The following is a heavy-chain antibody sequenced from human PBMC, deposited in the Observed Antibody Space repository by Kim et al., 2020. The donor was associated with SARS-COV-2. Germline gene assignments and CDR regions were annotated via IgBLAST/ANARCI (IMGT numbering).Heavy chain of an antibody. CDR2: IYPGDSDT. D-gene: IGHD3-22*01. J-gene: IGHJ1*01. CDR3: ATNYYDSSGYRVFQH. V-gene: IGHV5-51*01. CDR1: GYSFTSYW. Sequence: GESLKISCKGSGYSFTSYWIGWVRQMPGKGLEWMGIIYPGDSDTRYSPSFQGQVTISADKSISTAYLQWSSLKASDTAMYYCATNYYDSSGYRVFQHWGQGTLVTVSS.